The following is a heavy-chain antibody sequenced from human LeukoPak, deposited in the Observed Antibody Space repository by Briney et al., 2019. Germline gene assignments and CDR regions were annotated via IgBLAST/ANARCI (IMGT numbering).Heavy chain of an antibody. CDR3: ARDIGYSGYFDY. CDR2: VFYSGST. D-gene: IGHD2-15*01. J-gene: IGHJ4*02. V-gene: IGHV4-61*01. CDR1: GGSISSSSYY. Sequence: SETLSLTCTVSGGSISSSSYYWGWIRQPPGKGLEWIGYVFYSGSTNFNPSLKSRVTMSVDTSKNQVSLKLSSVTAADTAVYYCARDIGYSGYFDYWGQGTLVTVSS.